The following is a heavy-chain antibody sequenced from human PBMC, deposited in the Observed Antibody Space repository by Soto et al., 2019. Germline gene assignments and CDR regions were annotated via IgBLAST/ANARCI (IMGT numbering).Heavy chain of an antibody. V-gene: IGHV4-4*02. D-gene: IGHD3-10*01. CDR3: AKMGPGRFDR. CDR1: GGSISSDNW. CDR2: IYHSVST. Sequence: SETLSLTCAVPGGSISSDNWWSWVRQPPGKGLEWIGEIYHSVSTKYSPSLKSRVTISVDKSKNQLALKLSSVTAADTAVYYCAKMGPGRFDRWGQGTLVTVS. J-gene: IGHJ5*02.